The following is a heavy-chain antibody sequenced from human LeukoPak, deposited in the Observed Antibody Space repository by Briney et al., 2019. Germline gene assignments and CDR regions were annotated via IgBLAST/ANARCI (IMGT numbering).Heavy chain of an antibody. CDR3: AKDNTYGSGSVHWFDP. D-gene: IGHD3-10*01. J-gene: IGHJ5*02. V-gene: IGHV3-23*01. CDR2: ISGSGGST. CDR1: GFTFSSYA. Sequence: GGSLRLSCAASGFTFSSYAMRWVRQAPGKGLEWVSGISGSGGSTYYADSVKGRFTISRDNSKNTLYMQMNSLRAEDTAVYYCAKDNTYGSGSVHWFDPRGQGTVVTVSS.